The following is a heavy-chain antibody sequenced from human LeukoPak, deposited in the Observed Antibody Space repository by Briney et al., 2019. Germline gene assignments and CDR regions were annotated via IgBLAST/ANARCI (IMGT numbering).Heavy chain of an antibody. CDR2: ISSSSDYT. J-gene: IGHJ3*02. CDR3: ARRNAFEI. CDR1: GFTFSDYY. V-gene: IGHV3-11*03. Sequence: GGSLRLSCAASGFTFSDYYMNWIRQAPGKGLVWVAYISSSSDYTNYADSVKGRFTVSRDNAKNSLYLQMNSLRAEDTAVYYCARRNAFEIWGQGTMVTVSS.